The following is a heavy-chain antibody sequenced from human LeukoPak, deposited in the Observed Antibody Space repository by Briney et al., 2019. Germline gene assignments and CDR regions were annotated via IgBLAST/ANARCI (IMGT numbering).Heavy chain of an antibody. CDR2: IYYSGST. Sequence: PSETLSLTCTVPGGSISSSSYYWGWIRQPPGKGLEWIGSIYYSGSTYYNPSLKSRVTISVDTSKNQFSLKLSSVTAADTAVYYCARRSDTAMGFDYWGQGTLVTVSS. CDR3: ARRSDTAMGFDY. CDR1: GGSISSSSYY. V-gene: IGHV4-39*01. J-gene: IGHJ4*02. D-gene: IGHD5-18*01.